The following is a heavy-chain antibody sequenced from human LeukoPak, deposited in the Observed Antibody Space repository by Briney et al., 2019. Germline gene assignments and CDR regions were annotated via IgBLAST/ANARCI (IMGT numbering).Heavy chain of an antibody. CDR2: ISSSSSYI. CDR1: GFTFSSYS. CDR3: ARDRGYCSSTSCYKGPIDY. Sequence: GGSLRLSCAASGFTFSSYSMNWVRQAPGKGLEWVSSISSSSSYINYADSVKGRFTISRDNAKNSLYLQMNSLRAEDTAVYYCARDRGYCSSTSCYKGPIDYWGQGTLVTVSS. V-gene: IGHV3-21*01. J-gene: IGHJ4*02. D-gene: IGHD2-2*02.